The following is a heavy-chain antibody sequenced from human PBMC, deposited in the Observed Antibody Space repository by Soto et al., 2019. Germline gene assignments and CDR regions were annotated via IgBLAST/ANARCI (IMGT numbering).Heavy chain of an antibody. CDR2: INHSGST. CDR3: ARGRNVLRFSEGPQNWFDP. D-gene: IGHD3-3*01. Sequence: SETLSLTCAVYGGSFSGYYWSWIRQPPGKGLEWIGEINHSGSTNYNPSLKSRVTISVDTSKNQFSLKLSSVTAADTAVYYCARGRNVLRFSEGPQNWFDPWGQGTLVTVSS. CDR1: GGSFSGYY. J-gene: IGHJ5*02. V-gene: IGHV4-34*01.